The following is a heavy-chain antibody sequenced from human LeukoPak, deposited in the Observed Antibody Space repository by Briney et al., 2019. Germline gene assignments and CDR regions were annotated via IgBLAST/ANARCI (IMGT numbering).Heavy chain of an antibody. D-gene: IGHD4-17*01. CDR3: ARFGPHFYGDYLGYYYMDV. V-gene: IGHV3-21*01. CDR2: ISSSSSYI. J-gene: IGHJ6*03. Sequence: GGSLRLSCAASGFTFSSYSMNWVRQAPGKGLEWVSSISSSSSYIYYADSVKGRFTISRDNAKNSLYLQMNSLRAEDTAVYYCARFGPHFYGDYLGYYYMDVWGKGTTVTVSS. CDR1: GFTFSSYS.